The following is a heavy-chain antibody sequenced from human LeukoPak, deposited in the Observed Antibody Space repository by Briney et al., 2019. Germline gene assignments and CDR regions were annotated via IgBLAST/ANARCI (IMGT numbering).Heavy chain of an antibody. CDR1: GGSISSSKY. V-gene: IGHV4-4*02. CDR3: ARHGGYRFDF. CDR2: ISLWGST. J-gene: IGHJ4*02. D-gene: IGHD1-26*01. Sequence: AETLSLTCAVSGGSISSSKYWSWVRQPPGMGLEWIGQISLWGSTSYNPSLNRRVTISIDKSRNQFTLTLNFVTAADTAFYYCARHGGYRFDFWGQGALVTVST.